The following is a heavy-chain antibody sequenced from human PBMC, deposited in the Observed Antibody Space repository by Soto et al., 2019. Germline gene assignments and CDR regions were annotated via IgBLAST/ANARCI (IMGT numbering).Heavy chain of an antibody. CDR1: GGSIRSGHYY. CDR2: IFNSGNA. J-gene: IGHJ4*02. V-gene: IGHV4-31*03. D-gene: IGHD2-21*02. Sequence: SETLSLTCTVSGGSIRSGHYYWTWIRQLPGKGLEWIGFIFNSGNAYYNPSLKSRLAISVDTSKNQFSLKLDSVTAADTALYYCASADNDYYVDSWGQGALVTVSS. CDR3: ASADNDYYVDS.